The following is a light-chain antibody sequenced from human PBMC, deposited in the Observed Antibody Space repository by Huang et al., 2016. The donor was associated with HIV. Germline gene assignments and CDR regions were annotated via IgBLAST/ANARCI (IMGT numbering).Light chain of an antibody. CDR1: QSVSSN. V-gene: IGKV3-15*01. Sequence: EIVMTQSPATLSVSPGERATLSCRASQSVSSNLAWYQRKPGQAPRLLIYGASARATGSPARFSGSGAGTEFTLTISSLQSEDFAVYYCQQYNNWPGTFGPGTKVDIK. J-gene: IGKJ3*01. CDR2: GAS. CDR3: QQYNNWPGT.